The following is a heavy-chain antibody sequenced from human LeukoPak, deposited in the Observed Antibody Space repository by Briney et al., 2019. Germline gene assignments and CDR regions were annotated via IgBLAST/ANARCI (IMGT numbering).Heavy chain of an antibody. CDR3: ARYFLAGEGYYYGLDV. J-gene: IGHJ6*02. D-gene: IGHD3-10*01. V-gene: IGHV1-18*01. Sequence: ASVKVSCKASGYAFISYVINWVRQAPGQGLEWMGRINAYSGNIDYAENLQGRVTMTTDTSTSTAYMELRSLRSDDTAVYYCARYFLAGEGYYYGLDVGGQGTTVTVS. CDR1: GYAFISYV. CDR2: INAYSGNI.